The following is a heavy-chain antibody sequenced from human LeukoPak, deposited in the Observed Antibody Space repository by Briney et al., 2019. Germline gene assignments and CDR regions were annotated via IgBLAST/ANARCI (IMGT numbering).Heavy chain of an antibody. J-gene: IGHJ4*02. CDR3: ARDIGGGGSGPDY. CDR1: GGTFSSYA. CDR2: IIPIFGTA. Sequence: GASVKVSCKASGGTFSSYAISWVRQAPGQGLEWMGGIIPIFGTANYAQKFQGRVTMTRDMSTSTVYMELSSLRSEDTAVYYCARDIGGGGSGPDYWGQGTLVTVSS. V-gene: IGHV1-69*05. D-gene: IGHD3-3*01.